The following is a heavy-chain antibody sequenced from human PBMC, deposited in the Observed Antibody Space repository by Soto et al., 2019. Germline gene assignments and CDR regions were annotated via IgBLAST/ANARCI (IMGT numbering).Heavy chain of an antibody. V-gene: IGHV3-7*01. CDR1: GFTFSSYW. CDR3: ARTGDGHHDFLDY. CDR2: INQDGNED. Sequence: LRLSCAASGFTFSSYWMNWVRQAPGKGLEWVANINQDGNEDNLLDSVKGRFTISRDNAKNSLFLQMNSLRVDDTAVYYCARTGDGHHDFLDYWGQGALVTVPQ. J-gene: IGHJ4*02. D-gene: IGHD1-1*01.